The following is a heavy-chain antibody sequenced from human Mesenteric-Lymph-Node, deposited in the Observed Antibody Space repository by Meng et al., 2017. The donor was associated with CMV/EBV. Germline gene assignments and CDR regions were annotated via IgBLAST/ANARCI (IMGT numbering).Heavy chain of an antibody. CDR1: GYTFTDYY. CDR3: ARYSYRYYYYGMDV. D-gene: IGHD1-26*01. CDR2: IKLNSGGT. V-gene: IGHV1-2*02. J-gene: IGHJ6*02. Sequence: ASVKVSCKASGYTFTDYYIHWLRQAPGQGLEWMGWIKLNSGGTKYAQNFQGRVTMTRDTSINTAYMELSRLRSDDTAVYYCARYSYRYYYYGMDVWGQGTTVTVSS.